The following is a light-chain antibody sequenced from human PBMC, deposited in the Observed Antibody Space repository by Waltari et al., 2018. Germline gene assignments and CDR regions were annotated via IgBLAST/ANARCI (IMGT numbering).Light chain of an antibody. CDR2: GTS. CDR1: QSVFHSSTGGNA. V-gene: IGKV4-1*01. J-gene: IGKJ2*01. Sequence: DSVMTQSPDFLPVSLGERATISCRSSQSVFHSSTGGNAVAWFQQRPGQPPNLLIYGTSTRDSGVPDRVRGSGSGTDFHLTISSLQAEDVAVYYCQEYYSIPYTFGPGTKLEIK. CDR3: QEYYSIPYT.